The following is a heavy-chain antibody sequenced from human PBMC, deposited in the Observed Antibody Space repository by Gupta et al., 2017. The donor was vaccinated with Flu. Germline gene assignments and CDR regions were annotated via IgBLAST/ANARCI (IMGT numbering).Heavy chain of an antibody. D-gene: IGHD3-3*01. Sequence: EVQLLESGGNLAQPGGSLRLSCAASGFTFNNYAMTWVRQAPGKGLEWVSSIISGGSTYYADPVKGRFTISRDNSKNTLFLQMNSLRAEDTAVYYCAKHSYDFLYNWFDPWGQGTLVTVSS. CDR2: IISGGST. J-gene: IGHJ5*02. CDR1: GFTFNNYA. V-gene: IGHV3-23*01. CDR3: AKHSYDFLYNWFDP.